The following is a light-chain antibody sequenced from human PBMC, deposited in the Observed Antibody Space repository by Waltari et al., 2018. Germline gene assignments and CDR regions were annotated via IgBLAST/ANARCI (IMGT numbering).Light chain of an antibody. J-gene: IGLJ2*01. Sequence: QSALTQPASVSGSPGQSITVSCIGTSNAIGRYNFVSWFQQHPGRAPKLMIYDVSERPLGVSNRFSGSKSGNTASLTISGLQAEDEADYYCFSYAGSNSFAFGGGTRVTVL. CDR1: SNAIGRYNF. CDR3: FSYAGSNSFA. V-gene: IGLV2-23*02. CDR2: DVS.